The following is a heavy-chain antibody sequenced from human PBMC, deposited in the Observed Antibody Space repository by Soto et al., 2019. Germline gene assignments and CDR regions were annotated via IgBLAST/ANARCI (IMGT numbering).Heavy chain of an antibody. CDR3: AKDRGRYCSGARCYLFDS. CDR1: GVTFNTYA. J-gene: IGHJ4*02. D-gene: IGHD2-15*01. V-gene: IGHV3-30*04. CDR2: VSYDGSNK. Sequence: QVQLVQSGGGVVQPGRSLTLSCAASGVTFNTYAMHWVRQAPGKGLEWVAIVSYDGSNKYYADSVKGRFTISRDNSKNPLNLQKNSGGAGDTAGYYCAKDRGRYCSGARCYLFDSWGQGTLVTVSS.